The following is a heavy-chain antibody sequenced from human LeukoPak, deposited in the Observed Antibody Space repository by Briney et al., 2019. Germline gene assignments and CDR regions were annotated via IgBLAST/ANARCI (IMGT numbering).Heavy chain of an antibody. J-gene: IGHJ3*02. CDR1: GFTFSSYW. V-gene: IGHV3-7*03. D-gene: IGHD3-10*01. CDR3: AKGRRITMVRGVFDAFDI. Sequence: GGSLRLSCAASGFTFSSYWMSWVRQAPGKGLEWVANIKQDGSEKYYVDSVKGRFTISRDNAKNSLYLQMNSLRAEDTALYYCAKGRRITMVRGVFDAFDIWGQGTMVTVSS. CDR2: IKQDGSEK.